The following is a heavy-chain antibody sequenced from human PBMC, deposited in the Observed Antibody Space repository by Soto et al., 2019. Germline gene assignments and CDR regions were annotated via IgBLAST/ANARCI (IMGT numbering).Heavy chain of an antibody. V-gene: IGHV1-8*01. CDR2: MNPTRGNT. CDR1: RYTFITYD. CDR3: VVATADAFDI. Sequence: QVQLVQSGAEVKKPGASVKVSCKPSRYTFITYDINWLRQASGQWLEWMGWMNPTRGNTGYPQKLQGRVTMTRDTPTSTAYMELSSRTSEDTAVYYCVVATADAFDIGGQGTMVTVSS. D-gene: IGHD5-12*01. J-gene: IGHJ3*02.